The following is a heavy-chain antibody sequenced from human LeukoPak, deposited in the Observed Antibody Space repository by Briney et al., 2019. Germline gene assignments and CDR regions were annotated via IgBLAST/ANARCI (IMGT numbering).Heavy chain of an antibody. D-gene: IGHD2-8*01. CDR3: ARGACTQGVCNDSDFDY. CDR1: GFTLSKHW. J-gene: IGHJ4*02. Sequence: GALRVSCAASGFTLSKHWMYWVRQAPGKGLVWVSRINIDGSSTNYADSVTGRFTISRDNAKNTLYLQMNSLRAEDTAVYFCARGACTQGVCNDSDFDYWGQGTLVTVSS. CDR2: INIDGSST. V-gene: IGHV3-74*01.